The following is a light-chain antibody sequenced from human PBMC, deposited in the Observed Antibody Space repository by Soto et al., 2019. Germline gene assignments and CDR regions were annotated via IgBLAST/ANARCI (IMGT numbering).Light chain of an antibody. CDR2: AAS. J-gene: IGKJ1*01. CDR1: QTMNNY. V-gene: IGKV1-39*01. Sequence: DIQMTQSPSSLSASVGDRGTITCRASQTMNNYLNWYQQKPGKAPKLLIYAASSLQSGVPSRFSGSGFGTYFTLTITSLQPEDFATYYCQQTNSKPWTFGQGTRVEIK. CDR3: QQTNSKPWT.